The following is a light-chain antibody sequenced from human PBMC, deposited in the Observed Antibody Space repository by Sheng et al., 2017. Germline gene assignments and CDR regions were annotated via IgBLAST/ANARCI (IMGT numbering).Light chain of an antibody. V-gene: IGLV1-40*01. J-gene: IGLJ3*02. CDR1: RSDIGAGYD. CDR3: QSYDSGLSAWV. CDR2: GNS. Sequence: QSVLTQPPSVSGAPGQTVTISCTGGRSDIGAGYDVHWYRRLPGTAPKLLIYGNSHRPAGVPDRFSGSKSATSASLAITGLQAEDEAYYYCQSYDSGLSAWVFGGGTKLDRP.